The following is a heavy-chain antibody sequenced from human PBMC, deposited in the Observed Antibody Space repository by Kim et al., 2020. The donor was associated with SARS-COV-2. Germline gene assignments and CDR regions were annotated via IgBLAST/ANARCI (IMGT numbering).Heavy chain of an antibody. CDR3: VKQIGSWHAGYGGLDY. V-gene: IGHV3-13*04. CDR1: GFTFRSSD. Sequence: GGSLRLSCAASGFTFRSSDMHWVRQPAGKGLEWVSVIGTLFDTYYRDSVQGRFTISRENDKNSLYLQMNNLRVEDTAVYYCVKQIGSWHAGYGGLDYWGQGTLVTVSS. D-gene: IGHD3-9*01. J-gene: IGHJ4*02. CDR2: IGTLFDT.